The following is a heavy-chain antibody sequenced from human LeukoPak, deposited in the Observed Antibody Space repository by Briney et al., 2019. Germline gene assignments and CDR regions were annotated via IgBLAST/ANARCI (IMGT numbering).Heavy chain of an antibody. CDR2: IYYSGST. D-gene: IGHD6-19*01. Sequence: SETLSLTCTVSGGSISSSSHYWGWIRQPPGKGLEWIGSIYYSGSTYYNPSLKSRVTISVDTSKNQFSLKLSSVTAADTAVYYCARHGGQWLPTSGYNWFDPWGQGTLVTVSS. CDR3: ARHGGQWLPTSGYNWFDP. CDR1: GGSISSSSHY. J-gene: IGHJ5*02. V-gene: IGHV4-39*01.